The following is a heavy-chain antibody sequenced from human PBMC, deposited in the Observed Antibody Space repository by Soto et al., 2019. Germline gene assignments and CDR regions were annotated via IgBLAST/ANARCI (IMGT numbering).Heavy chain of an antibody. D-gene: IGHD4-17*01. CDR1: GFTFSGSA. CDR3: TRFPRGTPVTNLDY. CDR2: IRTKANSYAT. J-gene: IGHJ4*02. Sequence: GSLRVSCSTSGFTFSGSAMHWVRQASGKGLEWVGRIRTKANSYATAYAASVKGRFTISRDDSRDTTYLQMNSLKTEDTAVYYCTRFPRGTPVTNLDYWGQGTLVTVYS. V-gene: IGHV3-73*01.